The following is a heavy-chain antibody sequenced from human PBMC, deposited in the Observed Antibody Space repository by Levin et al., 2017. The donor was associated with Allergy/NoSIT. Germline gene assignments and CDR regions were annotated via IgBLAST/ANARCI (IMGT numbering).Heavy chain of an antibody. CDR1: GITFRNYA. CDR3: AKLVGAGGYPNPPTDY. D-gene: IGHD3-10*01. Sequence: GGSLRLSCAASGITFRNYAMSWVRQAPGKGLVWVSTISDSGGYTYYADSVKGRFTISRDNSKNTLYLQMNSLRVEDTAVYYCAKLVGAGGYPNPPTDYWGQGTLVTVSS. J-gene: IGHJ4*02. CDR2: ISDSGGYT. V-gene: IGHV3-23*01.